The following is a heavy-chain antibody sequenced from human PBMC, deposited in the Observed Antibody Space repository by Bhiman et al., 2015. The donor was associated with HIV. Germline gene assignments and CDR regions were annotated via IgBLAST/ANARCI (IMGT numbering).Heavy chain of an antibody. CDR1: GFSFSSYA. J-gene: IGHJ3*01. V-gene: IGHV3-66*01. CDR2: IYSGGTT. CDR3: ARDPFPRFYAFDL. Sequence: EVQLLESGGGLVQPGGSLRLSCAGSGFSFSSYALSWVRQAPGKGLEWVSLIYSGGTTYYTDSVKGRFTISRDNSKNTLYLQMNSLTVEDTAVYYCARDPFPRFYAFDLVGPRDNGHRLF.